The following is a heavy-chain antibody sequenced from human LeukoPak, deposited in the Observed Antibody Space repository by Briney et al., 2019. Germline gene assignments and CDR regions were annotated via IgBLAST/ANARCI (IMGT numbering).Heavy chain of an antibody. D-gene: IGHD6-13*01. CDR2: INTNTGNP. Sequence: ASVKVSCKASGYTFTSYAMNWVRQAPGQGLEWMGWINTNTGNPTYAQGFTGRFVFSLDTSISTAYLQISSLKAEDTAVYYCARDPSSWSPLYYYYGMDVWGQGTTVTVSS. V-gene: IGHV7-4-1*02. CDR3: ARDPSSWSPLYYYYGMDV. J-gene: IGHJ6*02. CDR1: GYTFTSYA.